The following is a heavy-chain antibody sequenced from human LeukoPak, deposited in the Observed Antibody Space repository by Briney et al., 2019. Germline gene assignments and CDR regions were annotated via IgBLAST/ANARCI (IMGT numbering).Heavy chain of an antibody. CDR1: GFSLSTSGVG. D-gene: IGHD6-6*01. V-gene: IGHV2-5*01. CDR2: IYWNDDK. Sequence: SGPTLVNPTQTLTLTCTFSGFSLSTSGVGVGWIRQPPGKALEWLALIYWNDDKRYSPSLKSRLTITNDTSKNQVVLTVTNMDPVDTATYFCAHRRYSSSSPAEYFQHWGQGTLVTVSS. CDR3: AHRRYSSSSPAEYFQH. J-gene: IGHJ1*01.